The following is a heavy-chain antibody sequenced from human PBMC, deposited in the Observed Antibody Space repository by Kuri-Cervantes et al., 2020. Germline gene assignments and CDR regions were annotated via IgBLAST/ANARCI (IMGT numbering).Heavy chain of an antibody. Sequence: SDIWSLTCKVPSGSTVGGSYFWGWNRQPPGWGLEWIASIYYIGGDRGGAYSNPFLKGRGTIYADTSRNQFSLKLSSVTAADTAVYYCARSLAVAARSFYFDYWGQGTLVTVSS. CDR3: ARSLAVAARSFYFDY. D-gene: IGHD3-16*02. CDR2: IYYIGGDRGGA. CDR1: SGSTVGGSYF. V-gene: IGHV4-39*01. J-gene: IGHJ4*02.